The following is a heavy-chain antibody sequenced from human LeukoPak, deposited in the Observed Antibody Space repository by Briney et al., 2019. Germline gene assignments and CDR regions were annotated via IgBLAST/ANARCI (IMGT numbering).Heavy chain of an antibody. J-gene: IGHJ4*02. D-gene: IGHD5-24*01. CDR3: ARAPRRATMPYFDY. CDR1: GGSISSYY. CDR2: IYYSGST. V-gene: IGHV4-59*12. Sequence: PSETLSLTCTVSGGSISSYYWSWIRQPPGKGLEWIGYIYYSGSTNYNPSLKSRVTISVDTSKNQFSLKLSSVTAADTAVYYCARAPRRATMPYFDYWGQGTLVTVSS.